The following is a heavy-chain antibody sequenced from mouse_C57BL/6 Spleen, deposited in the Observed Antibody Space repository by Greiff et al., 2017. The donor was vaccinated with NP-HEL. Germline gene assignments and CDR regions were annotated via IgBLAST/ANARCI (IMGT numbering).Heavy chain of an antibody. CDR2: IYPGDGDT. Sequence: VQLQESGPELVKPGASVKISCKASGYAFSSSWMNWVKQRPGKGLEWIGRIYPGDGDTNYNGKFKGKATLTADKSSSTAYMQLSSLTSEDSAVYFCADSNYVPYFDYWGQGTTLTVSS. CDR1: GYAFSSSW. D-gene: IGHD2-5*01. CDR3: ADSNYVPYFDY. V-gene: IGHV1-82*01. J-gene: IGHJ2*01.